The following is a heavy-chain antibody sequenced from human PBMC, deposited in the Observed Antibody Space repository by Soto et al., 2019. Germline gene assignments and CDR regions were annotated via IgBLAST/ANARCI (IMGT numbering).Heavy chain of an antibody. Sequence: GGSLRLSCAASGFTFSSYSMNWVRQAPGKGLEWVSSISSSSSYIYYADSVKGRFTISRDNAKNSLYLQMNSLRAEDTAVYYGARRVAGGGGSYLDYWGQGTLVTVSS. CDR1: GFTFSSYS. D-gene: IGHD1-26*01. V-gene: IGHV3-21*01. CDR3: ARRVAGGGGSYLDY. J-gene: IGHJ4*02. CDR2: ISSSSSYI.